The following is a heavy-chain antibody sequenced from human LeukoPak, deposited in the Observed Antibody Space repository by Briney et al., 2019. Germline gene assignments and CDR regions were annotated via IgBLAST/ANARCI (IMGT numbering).Heavy chain of an antibody. CDR2: INPKSGGT. D-gene: IGHD3-22*01. Sequence: ASVKVSCKASGYNFPGYYMHWVRQAPGQGLEWMGWINPKSGGTNYAQKFQGRVTVTRDTSIDTAYMELSRLRSDDTAVYYCARVPNSMLVVDITGGPGGPFDYWGQGTLVTVSS. V-gene: IGHV1-2*02. J-gene: IGHJ4*02. CDR3: ARVPNSMLVVDITGGPGGPFDY. CDR1: GYNFPGYY.